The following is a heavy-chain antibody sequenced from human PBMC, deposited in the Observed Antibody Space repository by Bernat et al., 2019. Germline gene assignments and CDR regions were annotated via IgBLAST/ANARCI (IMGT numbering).Heavy chain of an antibody. J-gene: IGHJ6*02. Sequence: QVQLVESGGGVVQPGRSLRLSCAASGFTFSSYGMHWVRQAPGKGLAGVAVVSYDGSNKNYADSVKGRFTISKENSKNTRYLQMNSLRGEDTAVYYCAEDPPNYDFWSGPTGNYGMDVWGQGTTVTVSS. D-gene: IGHD3-3*01. CDR3: AEDPPNYDFWSGPTGNYGMDV. CDR2: VSYDGSNK. CDR1: GFTFSSYG. V-gene: IGHV3-30*18.